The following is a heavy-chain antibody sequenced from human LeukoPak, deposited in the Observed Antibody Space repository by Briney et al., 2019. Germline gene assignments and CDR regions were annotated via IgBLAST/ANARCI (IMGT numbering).Heavy chain of an antibody. V-gene: IGHV1-69*13. CDR1: GGTFSSYA. CDR3: ARAYGSGSYYNGVTYNWFDP. D-gene: IGHD3-10*01. J-gene: IGHJ5*02. CDR2: IIPIFGTA. Sequence: ASVKVSCKASGGTFSSYAISWVRQAPGQGLGWMGGIIPIFGTANYAQKFQGRVTITADESTSTAYMELSSLRSEDTAVYYCARAYGSGSYYNGVTYNWFDPWGQGTLVTVSS.